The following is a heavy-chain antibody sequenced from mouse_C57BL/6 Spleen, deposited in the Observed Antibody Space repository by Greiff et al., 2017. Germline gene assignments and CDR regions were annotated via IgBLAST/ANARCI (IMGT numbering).Heavy chain of an antibody. Sequence: EVKLVESEGGLVQPGSSMKLSCTASGFTFSDYYMAWVRQVPEKGLEWVANINYDGSSTYYLDSLKSRFIISRDNAKNILYLQMSSLKSEDTATYYCASNYEGAMGYWGQGTSVTVSS. CDR2: INYDGSST. CDR3: ASNYEGAMGY. J-gene: IGHJ4*01. V-gene: IGHV5-16*01. CDR1: GFTFSDYY. D-gene: IGHD2-4*01.